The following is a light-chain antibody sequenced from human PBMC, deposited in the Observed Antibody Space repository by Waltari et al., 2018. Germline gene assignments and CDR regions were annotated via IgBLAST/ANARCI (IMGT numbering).Light chain of an antibody. CDR2: DVS. V-gene: IGLV2-14*01. J-gene: IGLJ3*02. CDR1: TSDLVGNNH. Sequence: QSALTQPASVSGSPGQSITISCTGTTSDLVGNNHVSWYQQHPGKAPKLMIYDVSSRPSGVSNRFSGSKSRNTASLTISGLQAEDEADYYCSSFTSSSTWVFGGGTKLPVL. CDR3: SSFTSSSTWV.